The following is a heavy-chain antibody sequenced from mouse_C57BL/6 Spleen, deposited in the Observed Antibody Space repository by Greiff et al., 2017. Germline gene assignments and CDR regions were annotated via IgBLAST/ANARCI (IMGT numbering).Heavy chain of an antibody. CDR3: TPIYDGYYEGFAY. CDR1: GFTFSDAW. CDR2: IRNKANNHAT. V-gene: IGHV6-6*01. J-gene: IGHJ3*01. Sequence: EVQLQESGGGLVQPGGSMKLSCAASGFTFSDAWMDWVRQSPEKGLEWVAEIRNKANNHATYYAESVKGRFTISRDDSKSSVYLQMNSLRAEDTGIYYCTPIYDGYYEGFAYWGQGTLVTVSA. D-gene: IGHD2-3*01.